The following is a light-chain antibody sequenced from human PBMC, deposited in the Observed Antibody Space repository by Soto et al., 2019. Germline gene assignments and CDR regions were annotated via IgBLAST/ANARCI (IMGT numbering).Light chain of an antibody. CDR1: RSISKY. Sequence: DIQMTQSPSSLSASVGDRVTIACRASRSISKYLNWYQQKPGEAPQLLIYHASNLQSGVPTRFSGSGSETDFTLTISSLQPEYFATYYCQQSYTSPPVTFDGETKVEIK. CDR2: HAS. V-gene: IGKV1-39*01. J-gene: IGKJ4*01. CDR3: QQSYTSPPVT.